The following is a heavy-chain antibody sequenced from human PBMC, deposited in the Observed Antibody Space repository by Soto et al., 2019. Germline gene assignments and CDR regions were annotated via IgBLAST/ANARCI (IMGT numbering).Heavy chain of an antibody. CDR2: ISGSGDRT. CDR3: VKDDGGFPSTAPH. CDR1: GITISNYP. V-gene: IGHV3-23*01. Sequence: DVQLLESGGGLVQPGGSLRLSCAASGITISNYPMSWVRQAPGKGLDWVSGISGSGDRTYYADSAKGRFTISKDISRNSLSLQLDSLAVEATAVYFCVKDDGGFPSTAPHWGQGTLVTVSS. D-gene: IGHD2-15*01. J-gene: IGHJ4*02.